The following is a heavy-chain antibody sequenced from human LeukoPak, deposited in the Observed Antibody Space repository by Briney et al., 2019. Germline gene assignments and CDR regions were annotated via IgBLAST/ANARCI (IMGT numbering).Heavy chain of an antibody. Sequence: PSETLSLTCTVSGGSISSSSYYWGWIRQPPGKGLEWIGSIYYSGSTYYNPSLKSRVTISVDTSKNQFSLKLSSVTAADTAVYYCARIRWELRDYFDYWGQGTLVTVSS. CDR1: GGSISSSSYY. J-gene: IGHJ4*02. D-gene: IGHD1-26*01. CDR2: IYYSGST. CDR3: ARIRWELRDYFDY. V-gene: IGHV4-39*07.